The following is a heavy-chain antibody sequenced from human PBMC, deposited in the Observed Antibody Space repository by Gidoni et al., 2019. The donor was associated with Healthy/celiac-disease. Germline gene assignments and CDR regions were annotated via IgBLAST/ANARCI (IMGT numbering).Heavy chain of an antibody. V-gene: IGHV1-8*01. CDR2: MNPNSGNT. J-gene: IGHJ4*02. CDR3: ARGRGLLWFREYFDY. Sequence: QVQLVQSGAEVKKPGASVKASCKASGYTFPSYDINWVRQANGQGLEWMGWMNPNSGNTGYAQKCQGRVTMTRNTSISTAYMELSRLRSEDTAVYYCARGRGLLWFREYFDYWGQGTLVTVSS. D-gene: IGHD3-10*01. CDR1: GYTFPSYD.